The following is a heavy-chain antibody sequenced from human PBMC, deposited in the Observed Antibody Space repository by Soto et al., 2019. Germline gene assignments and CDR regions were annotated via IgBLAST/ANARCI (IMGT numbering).Heavy chain of an antibody. Sequence: QVQLVQSGAEVKKPGASVKVSCKASGYTFVNYGISWVRQAPGQGLEWMGWISSHNRYTSYAQNFQGRVTMTMDTSTSTAYMELRSLTSDDTAMYYCARDRSNHDYWGQGTLVTVSS. V-gene: IGHV1-18*04. J-gene: IGHJ4*02. CDR2: ISSHNRYT. CDR1: GYTFVNYG. CDR3: ARDRSNHDY.